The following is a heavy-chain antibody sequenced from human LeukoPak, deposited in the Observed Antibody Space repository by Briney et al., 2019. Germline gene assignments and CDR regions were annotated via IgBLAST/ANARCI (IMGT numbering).Heavy chain of an antibody. V-gene: IGHV4-34*01. J-gene: IGHJ4*02. Sequence: SDTLSLICAVYGGSFSGYYWSWIRQPPGKGLEWIGEINHSGSTNYNPSLKSRVTISVDTSKNQFSLKLSAVNAADTAVYYCARYPSPITSCDYWGQGTLVTVSS. D-gene: IGHD3-16*01. CDR1: GGSFSGYY. CDR2: INHSGST. CDR3: ARYPSPITSCDY.